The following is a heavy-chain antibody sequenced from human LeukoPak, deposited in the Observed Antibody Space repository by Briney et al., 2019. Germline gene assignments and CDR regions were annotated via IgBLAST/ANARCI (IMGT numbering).Heavy chain of an antibody. D-gene: IGHD2-2*01. J-gene: IGHJ4*02. CDR2: INQDGSEE. Sequence: GSLRLSCAASGLPFSTFWMNLVRQAPGKGLEWVANINQDGSEEYYVDSVKGRFTISRDNAKNSVYLQMNSLRVEDTGIYYCARNARGPGDYWGQGTVVTVSS. V-gene: IGHV3-7*01. CDR3: ARNARGPGDY. CDR1: GLPFSTFW.